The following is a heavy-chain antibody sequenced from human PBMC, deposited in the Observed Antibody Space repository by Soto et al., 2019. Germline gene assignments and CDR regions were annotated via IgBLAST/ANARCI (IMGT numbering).Heavy chain of an antibody. Sequence: SETLSLTCAVYGGSFSGYYWSWIRQPPGKGLEWIGEINHSGSTNYNPSLKSRVTISVDTSKNQFSLKLSSVTAADTAVYYCARGQRYYGSSGKNINWFDPWGQGTLVTVSS. CDR3: ARGQRYYGSSGKNINWFDP. D-gene: IGHD3-22*01. J-gene: IGHJ5*02. CDR2: INHSGST. CDR1: GGSFSGYY. V-gene: IGHV4-34*01.